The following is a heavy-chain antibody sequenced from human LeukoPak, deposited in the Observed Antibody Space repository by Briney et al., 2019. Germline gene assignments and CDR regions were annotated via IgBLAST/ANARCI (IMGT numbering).Heavy chain of an antibody. D-gene: IGHD2-2*01. CDR2: IYYSGST. J-gene: IGHJ4*02. CDR1: GGSISSSSYY. V-gene: IGHV4-39*07. CDR3: ARGVPAAGH. Sequence: SETLSLTCTVSGGSISSSSYYWGWIRQPPGKGLEWIGSIYYSGSTYYNPSLKSRVTISVDTSKNQFSLKLSSVTAADTAVYYCARGVPAAGHWGQGTLVTVSS.